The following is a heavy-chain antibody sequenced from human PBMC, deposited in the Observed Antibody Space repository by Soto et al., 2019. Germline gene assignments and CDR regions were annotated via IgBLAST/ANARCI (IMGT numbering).Heavy chain of an antibody. Sequence: GGSLRLSCAASGFTFRSYWMHWVRQAPGKGLVWVSRINRDGSSTSYADSVKGRVTISRDTAKNTLYLQMNSLRAVDTAVYYCAREIVTTGEYYFDSWGQGTLVTVSS. V-gene: IGHV3-74*01. CDR3: AREIVTTGEYYFDS. J-gene: IGHJ4*02. CDR1: GFTFRSYW. D-gene: IGHD1-1*01. CDR2: INRDGSST.